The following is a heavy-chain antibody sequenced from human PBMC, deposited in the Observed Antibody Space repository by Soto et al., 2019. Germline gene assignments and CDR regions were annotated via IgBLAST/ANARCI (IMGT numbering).Heavy chain of an antibody. Sequence: SETVSLTCTVSGGTIRSSNYYWAWIRQPPGKGLEWIGSIDYSGSTYYNPSLKSRVTISVDTSKNHFSLKLGSVTAADTALYYCSRRAPEGFDPWGQGTQVTVSS. CDR2: IDYSGST. CDR3: SRRAPEGFDP. CDR1: GGTIRSSNYY. V-gene: IGHV4-39*02. J-gene: IGHJ5*02.